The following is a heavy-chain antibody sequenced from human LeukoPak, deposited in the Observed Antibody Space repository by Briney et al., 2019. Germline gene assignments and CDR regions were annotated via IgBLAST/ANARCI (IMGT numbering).Heavy chain of an antibody. J-gene: IGHJ4*02. D-gene: IGHD5-24*01. CDR2: INPDSGGT. Sequence: ASVKVSCKASGYTFTAYFMHWVRQAPGQGLEWMGWINPDSGGTNYAQKFQARVTMTRDTSISTAYMELNSLRAEDTAVYYCAKSGYNRFDYWGQGTLVTVSS. CDR3: AKSGYNRFDY. CDR1: GYTFTAYF. V-gene: IGHV1-2*02.